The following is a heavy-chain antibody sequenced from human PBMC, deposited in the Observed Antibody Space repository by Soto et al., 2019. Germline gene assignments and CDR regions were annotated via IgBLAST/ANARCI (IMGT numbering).Heavy chain of an antibody. V-gene: IGHV1-18*04. D-gene: IGHD3-22*01. CDR2: ISAYNGNT. J-gene: IGHJ4*02. CDR3: ARGAGYYDSSGWDYFDY. Sequence: GASVKVSCKASGYTFTSYGISWVRQAPGQGLEWMGWISAYNGNTNYAQKLQGRVTMTTDTSTSTAYMELRSLRSDDTAVYYCARGAGYYDSSGWDYFDYWGQGTLVTVSS. CDR1: GYTFTSYG.